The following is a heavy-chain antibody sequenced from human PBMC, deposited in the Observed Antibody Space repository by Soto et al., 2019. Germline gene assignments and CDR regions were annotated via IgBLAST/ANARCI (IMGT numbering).Heavy chain of an antibody. Sequence: PDGSHSVQCATAASISIPFAIPWVPRATGKRLVWVGVIAYDRSKKYYADSVKCRLTISRDSSENTLFLQMSSLRGDDTAIYFCARDEAAPGNGKLDYWGRVTRGAVCS. CDR2: IAYDRSKK. CDR3: ARDEAAPGNGKLDY. J-gene: IGHJ4*02. CDR1: ASISIPFA. V-gene: IGHV3-30-3*01. D-gene: IGHD6-13*01.